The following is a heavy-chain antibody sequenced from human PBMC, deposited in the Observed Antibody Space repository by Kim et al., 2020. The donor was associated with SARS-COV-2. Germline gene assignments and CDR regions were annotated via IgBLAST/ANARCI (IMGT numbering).Heavy chain of an antibody. J-gene: IGHJ6*02. Sequence: SETLSLTCTVSGGSVSSGSYYWSWIRQPPGKGLEWIGYIYYSGSTNYNPSLKSRVTISVDTSKNQFSLKLSSVTAADTAVYYCASIRGNSSGYYIYYYYGMDVWGQGTTVTVSS. D-gene: IGHD3-22*01. CDR3: ASIRGNSSGYYIYYYYGMDV. V-gene: IGHV4-61*01. CDR1: GGSVSSGSYY. CDR2: IYYSGST.